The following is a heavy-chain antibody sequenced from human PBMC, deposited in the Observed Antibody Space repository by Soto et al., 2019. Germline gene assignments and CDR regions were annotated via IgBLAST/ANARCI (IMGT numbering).Heavy chain of an antibody. CDR3: TTENYVYYYYMDV. J-gene: IGHJ6*03. CDR1: GFTFSNAW. D-gene: IGHD1-7*01. V-gene: IGHV3-15*01. CDR2: IKSKTDGGTT. Sequence: GGSLRLSCAASGFTFSNAWMSWVRQAPGKGLEWVGRIKSKTDGGTTDYAAPVKGRFTISRDDSKNTLYLQMNSLKTEDTAVYYCTTENYVYYYYMDVWGKGTTVTVSS.